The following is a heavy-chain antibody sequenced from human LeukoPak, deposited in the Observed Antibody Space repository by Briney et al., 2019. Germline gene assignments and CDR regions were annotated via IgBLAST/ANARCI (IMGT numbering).Heavy chain of an antibody. CDR1: GFTFSSYW. CDR3: AKSGGIYYDSSGYYYFDY. D-gene: IGHD3-22*01. Sequence: GGSLRLSCAASGFTFSSYWMHWVRQAPGKGLEGVSGISWNSGSIGYADSVKGRFTISRDNAKNSLYLQMNSLRAEDTALYYCAKSGGIYYDSSGYYYFDYWGQGTLVTVSS. J-gene: IGHJ4*02. CDR2: ISWNSGSI. V-gene: IGHV3-9*01.